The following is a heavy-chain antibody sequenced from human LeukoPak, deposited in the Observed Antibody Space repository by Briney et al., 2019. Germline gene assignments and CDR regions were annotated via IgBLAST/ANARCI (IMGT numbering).Heavy chain of an antibody. CDR1: GFSFSTYW. CDR3: ARDHSSSWYGSWLY. CDR2: IRQDGSEK. Sequence: GGSLRLSCAASGFSFSTYWMSWVRQAPGKGLEWVANIRQDGSEKYYVDSVKGRFTISRDNAKNSLYLQMNSLRAEDTAVYYCARDHSSSWYGSWLYWGQGTLVTVSS. D-gene: IGHD6-13*01. J-gene: IGHJ4*02. V-gene: IGHV3-7*04.